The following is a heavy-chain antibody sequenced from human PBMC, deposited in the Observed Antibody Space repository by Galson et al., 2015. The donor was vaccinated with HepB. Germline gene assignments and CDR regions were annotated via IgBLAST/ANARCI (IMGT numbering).Heavy chain of an antibody. D-gene: IGHD5-18*01. J-gene: IGHJ4*02. Sequence: ETLSLTCTVSGGSISSSSYYWGWIRQPPGKGLEWIGSIYYSGSTYYNPSLKSRVTISVDTSKNQFSLKLSSVTAADTAVYYCARHAFRGYSYGYTPHFDYWGQGTLVIVSS. CDR2: IYYSGST. CDR3: ARHAFRGYSYGYTPHFDY. CDR1: GGSISSSSYY. V-gene: IGHV4-39*01.